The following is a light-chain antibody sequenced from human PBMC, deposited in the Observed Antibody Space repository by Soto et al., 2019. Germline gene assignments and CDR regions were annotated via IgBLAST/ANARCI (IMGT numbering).Light chain of an antibody. CDR3: SSYTSSSTLI. CDR2: EVR. Sequence: QSALTQPASVSGSAGQSITISCSGTMRDVGAYNLVSWYQQHPGTAPKLIIYEVRNRPSGISSRFSGSRSGNTASLTISGLQAEDEADYYCSSYTSSSTLIFGTGTKLTVL. V-gene: IGLV2-14*01. J-gene: IGLJ1*01. CDR1: MRDVGAYNL.